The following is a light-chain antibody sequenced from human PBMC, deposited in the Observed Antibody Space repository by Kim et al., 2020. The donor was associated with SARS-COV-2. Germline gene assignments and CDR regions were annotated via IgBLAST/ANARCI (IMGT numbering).Light chain of an antibody. Sequence: ASVGDRFTSTCRASQSISSWLAWYQQKPGKAPKLLIYKPSSLESGVPSRFSVSGSGTEFTLTISSLQPDDFATYHCQQYNSAPWTFGQGTKVDIK. V-gene: IGKV1-5*03. J-gene: IGKJ1*01. CDR2: KPS. CDR1: QSISSW. CDR3: QQYNSAPWT.